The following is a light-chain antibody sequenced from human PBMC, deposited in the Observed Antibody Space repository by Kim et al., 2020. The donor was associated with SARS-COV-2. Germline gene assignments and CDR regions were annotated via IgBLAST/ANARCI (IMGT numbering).Light chain of an antibody. CDR1: QSVSINY. CDR3: QQYGTSPRT. CDR2: GAS. Sequence: SPGQSATRTCRASQSVSINYLAWYQHRPGQAPRLLIYGASSRATGIPDRFSGSGSGTDFTLTISRLEPEDFAVYYCQQYGTSPRTFGQGTKVDIK. V-gene: IGKV3-20*01. J-gene: IGKJ1*01.